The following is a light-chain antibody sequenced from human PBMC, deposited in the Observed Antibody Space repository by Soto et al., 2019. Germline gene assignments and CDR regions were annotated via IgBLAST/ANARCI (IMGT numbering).Light chain of an antibody. CDR1: SSDVGGYNY. J-gene: IGLJ2*01. CDR3: SSYTSRVRVV. V-gene: IGLV2-14*01. Sequence: QSALTQPASVSGSPGQSITISCTGASSDVGGYNYVSWYQHHPGKAPKLMIFEVSNRPSGVSNRFSGSKSGNTASLTISGLQAEDEADYYCSSYTSRVRVVFGGGTKLTVL. CDR2: EVS.